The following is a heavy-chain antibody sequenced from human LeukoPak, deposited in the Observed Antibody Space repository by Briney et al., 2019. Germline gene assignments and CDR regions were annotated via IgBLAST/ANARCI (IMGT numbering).Heavy chain of an antibody. D-gene: IGHD2-8*01. Sequence: ASVKVSCKASGYTFTSYGISWVRQAPGQGLEWMGWISAYNGNTNYAQKLQGRVTMTTDTSTSTAYMELRSLRSDDTAVYYCARDKSTNGVYLYIDYWGQGTLVTVSS. J-gene: IGHJ4*02. V-gene: IGHV1-18*01. CDR2: ISAYNGNT. CDR3: ARDKSTNGVYLYIDY. CDR1: GYTFTSYG.